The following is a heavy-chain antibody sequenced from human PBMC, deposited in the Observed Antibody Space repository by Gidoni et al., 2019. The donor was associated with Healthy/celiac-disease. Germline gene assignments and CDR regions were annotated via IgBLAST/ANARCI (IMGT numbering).Heavy chain of an antibody. D-gene: IGHD2-2*01. J-gene: IGHJ6*02. Sequence: VPLVQSVAEVKKPGESLKISCKGSGYSFTSYWIGWVRQMPGKGLEWMGIIYPGDSDTRYSPSFQGQVTISADKSISTAYLQWSSLKASDTAMYYGARARPAGPVPYYYYGMDVWGQGTTVTASS. V-gene: IGHV5-51*03. CDR3: ARARPAGPVPYYYYGMDV. CDR2: IYPGDSDT. CDR1: GYSFTSYW.